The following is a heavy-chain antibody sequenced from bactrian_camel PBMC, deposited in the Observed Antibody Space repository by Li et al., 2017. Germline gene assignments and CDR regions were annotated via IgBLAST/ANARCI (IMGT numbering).Heavy chain of an antibody. CDR3: AAFPEWRPLIDDGGPPGEIGFDY. CDR2: ISSDGNS. J-gene: IGHJ4*01. V-gene: IGHV3S55*01. Sequence: HVQLVESGGGSVQAGGSLRLSCTTSGVTFESSPMYWYRQPPGKECELISRISSDGNSYYVDSVKGRFTISQDNTENTVYLQMNNLKPEDSAMYYCAAFPEWRPLIDDGGPPGEIGFDYWGQGTQVTVS. D-gene: IGHD5*01. CDR1: GVTFESSP.